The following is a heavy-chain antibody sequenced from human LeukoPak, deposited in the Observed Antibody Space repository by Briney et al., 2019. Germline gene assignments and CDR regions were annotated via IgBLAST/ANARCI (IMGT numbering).Heavy chain of an antibody. J-gene: IGHJ4*01. V-gene: IGHV4-59*01. CDR1: GGSITSYY. CDR3: ARWLGRGWFYYIDD. CDR2: IYYSGST. Sequence: PSETLSLTCTVSGGSITSYYWRWIRQPPGKGLEWIGYIYYSGSTNYNPSLKSRVTISVDTSKNQFSLKLSSVSAADTAVYYCARWLGRGWFYYIDDWGQGTLVTVSS. D-gene: IGHD6-19*01.